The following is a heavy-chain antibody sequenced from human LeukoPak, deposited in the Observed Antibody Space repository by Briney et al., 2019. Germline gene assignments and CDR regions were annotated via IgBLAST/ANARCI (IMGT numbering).Heavy chain of an antibody. CDR2: ISWNSGSI. V-gene: IGHV3-9*01. D-gene: IGHD6-13*01. Sequence: GGSLRLSCAASGFTFDDYAMHWVRQAPGKGLEWVSGISWNSGSIGYADSVKGRFTIPRDNAKNSLYLQMNSLRAEDTALYYCAKDPSSSFEWHFDYWGQGTLVTVSS. CDR1: GFTFDDYA. CDR3: AKDPSSSFEWHFDY. J-gene: IGHJ4*02.